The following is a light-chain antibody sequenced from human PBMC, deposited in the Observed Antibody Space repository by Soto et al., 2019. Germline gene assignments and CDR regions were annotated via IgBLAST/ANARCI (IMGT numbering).Light chain of an antibody. J-gene: IGKJ5*01. CDR3: QHYVERSPIT. CDR1: QSVTSTY. V-gene: IGKV3-20*01. Sequence: EIGLTQSPGTLSLSPGERATRSCRASQSVTSTYLAWYQQKPGQAPRLLIYDASTRATGIPDRFSGSGSGTDFTLTISRLEPEDFALYYCQHYVERSPITFGQGTRLEIK. CDR2: DAS.